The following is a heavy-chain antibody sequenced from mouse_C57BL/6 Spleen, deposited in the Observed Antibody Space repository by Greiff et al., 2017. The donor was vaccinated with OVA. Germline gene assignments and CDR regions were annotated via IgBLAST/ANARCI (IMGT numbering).Heavy chain of an antibody. J-gene: IGHJ1*03. V-gene: IGHV1-55*01. CDR3: ARSPYYYGSSYWYFEV. D-gene: IGHD1-1*01. CDR1: GYTFTSYW. CDR2: IYPGSGST. Sequence: QVQLQQPGAELVKPGASVKMSCKASGYTFTSYWITWVKQRPGQGLEWIGDIYPGSGSTNYNEKFKSKATLTVDTSSSTAYMQLSSLTSEDSAVYYCARSPYYYGSSYWYFEVWGTGTTVTVSS.